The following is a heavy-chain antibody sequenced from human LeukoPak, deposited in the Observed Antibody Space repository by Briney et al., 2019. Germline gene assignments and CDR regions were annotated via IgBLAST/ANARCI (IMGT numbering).Heavy chain of an antibody. J-gene: IGHJ4*02. V-gene: IGHV1-46*01. CDR1: GYTFTSYY. CDR3: ARSGVSGSGSYYNFDY. CDR2: INTSGGST. D-gene: IGHD3-10*01. Sequence: PGASVKVSCKASGYTFTSYYMHWVRQAPGQGLEWMGIINTSGGSTSYAQKFQGRVTMTRDTSTSTVYMELSSLRSEDTAVYYCARSGVSGSGSYYNFDYWGQGTLVTVSS.